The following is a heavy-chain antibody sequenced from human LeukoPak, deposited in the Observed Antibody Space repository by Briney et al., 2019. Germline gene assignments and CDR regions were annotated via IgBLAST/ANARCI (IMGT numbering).Heavy chain of an antibody. CDR3: ARAGGRSWFDP. J-gene: IGHJ5*02. CDR2: INPNSGGT. V-gene: IGHV1-2*02. Sequence: ASVKVSCKASGYSFTDKYMHWVRQAPGQGLEWMGWINPNSGGTNYAQKFQGRDTMTTDTSMSTAYMELSRLTSDDTAEYYCARAGGRSWFDPWGQGTLVTVSS. CDR1: GYSFTDKY.